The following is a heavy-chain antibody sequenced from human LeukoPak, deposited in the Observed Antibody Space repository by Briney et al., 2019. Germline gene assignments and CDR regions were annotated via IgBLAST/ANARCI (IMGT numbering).Heavy chain of an antibody. CDR1: GFTFSSNA. CDR2: ISYDGSVK. J-gene: IGHJ4*02. D-gene: IGHD4-17*01. V-gene: IGHV3-30*18. Sequence: GGSLRLSCGASGFTFSSNAIHWVRQAPGKGLEWVAFISYDGSVKYYVDSVKGRFTISRDNSKNTLYLQMNSLRAEDTAVYYCAKDKATDYALDYWGQGTLVTVSS. CDR3: AKDKATDYALDY.